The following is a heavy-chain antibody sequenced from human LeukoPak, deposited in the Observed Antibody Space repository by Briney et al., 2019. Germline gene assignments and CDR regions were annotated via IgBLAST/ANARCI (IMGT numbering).Heavy chain of an antibody. V-gene: IGHV3-7*01. J-gene: IGHJ6*02. CDR2: IKQDGSEK. CDR3: ARDSAYYYGSGSYSVYYYYYYGMDV. Sequence: GGSLRLSCAASGFTFSSYWMSWVRQAPGKGLEWVANIKQDGSEKYYEDPVKGRFTISRDNAKNSLYLQMNSLRAEDTAVYYCARDSAYYYGSGSYSVYYYYYYGMDVWGQGTTVTVSS. D-gene: IGHD3-10*01. CDR1: GFTFSSYW.